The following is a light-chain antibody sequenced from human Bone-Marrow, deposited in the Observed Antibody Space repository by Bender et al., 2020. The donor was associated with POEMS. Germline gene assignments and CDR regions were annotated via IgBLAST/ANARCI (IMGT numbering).Light chain of an antibody. CDR2: QDR. CDR3: QGWDGSNLGV. J-gene: IGLJ1*01. V-gene: IGLV3-1*01. Sequence: SYELTQPPSVSVSPGQTASITCSGDKLGDRYVCWYQQKPGQSPVLVIYQDRKRPSGIPERFTGSNSGNTATLTISGTQPMDEAAYFCQGWDGSNLGVFGPGTKVTVL. CDR1: KLGDRY.